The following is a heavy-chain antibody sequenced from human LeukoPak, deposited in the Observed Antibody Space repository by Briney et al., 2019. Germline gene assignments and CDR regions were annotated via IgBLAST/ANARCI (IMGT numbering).Heavy chain of an antibody. CDR3: ARDNYAGAYWFDP. D-gene: IGHD1-7*01. Sequence: SVKVSCKASGGTFSSYAISWVRQAPGQGLEWMGGIIPIFGTANYAQKFQGRVTITTDESTSTAYMELSSLRSEDTAVYYCARDNYAGAYWFDPWGQGTLVTVSS. CDR1: GGTFSSYA. J-gene: IGHJ5*02. CDR2: IIPIFGTA. V-gene: IGHV1-69*05.